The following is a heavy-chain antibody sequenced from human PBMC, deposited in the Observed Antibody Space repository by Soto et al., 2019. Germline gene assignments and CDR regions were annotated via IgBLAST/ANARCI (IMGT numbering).Heavy chain of an antibody. CDR3: ARSPRSSPYFDY. V-gene: IGHV5-51*01. J-gene: IGHJ4*02. D-gene: IGHD6-13*01. CDR1: GYTFSNFW. CDR2: IYPGDHET. Sequence: GESLKISCQSSGYTFSNFWIGWVRQLPGKGLEWMGIIYPGDHETRYSPSLHGKVTISADRSINTAYLQWNSLEASDTAFYFCARSPRSSPYFDYWGQGALVTVSS.